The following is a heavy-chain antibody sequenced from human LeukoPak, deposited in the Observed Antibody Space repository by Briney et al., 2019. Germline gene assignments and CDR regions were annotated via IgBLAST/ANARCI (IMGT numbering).Heavy chain of an antibody. CDR3: AVATDFSVYYYYMDV. CDR1: GFTFSSYA. J-gene: IGHJ6*03. CDR2: ISGSGGST. D-gene: IGHD3-3*01. V-gene: IGHV3-23*01. Sequence: GGSLRLSCAASGFTFSSYAMSWVRQAPGKGLEWVSAISGSGGSTYYADSVKGRFTISRDNAKNTLYLQMNSLRAEDTAVYYCAVATDFSVYYYYMDVWGKGTTVTVSS.